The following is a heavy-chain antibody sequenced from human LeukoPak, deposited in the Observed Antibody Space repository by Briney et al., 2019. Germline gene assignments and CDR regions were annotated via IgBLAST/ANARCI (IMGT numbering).Heavy chain of an antibody. Sequence: GGSLRLSCAPSEFTFSSYWMSWVRQVPGKGLEWVASINEDGSDEYVDSVKGRVTISRDNSKNTLYLQMNSLRAEDTAVYYCAKGGSSWSEIDYWGQGTLVTVSS. CDR2: INEDGSDE. D-gene: IGHD6-13*01. CDR1: EFTFSSYW. CDR3: AKGGSSWSEIDY. J-gene: IGHJ4*02. V-gene: IGHV3-7*03.